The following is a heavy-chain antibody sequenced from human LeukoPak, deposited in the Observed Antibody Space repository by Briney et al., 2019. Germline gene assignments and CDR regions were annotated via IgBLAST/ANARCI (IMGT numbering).Heavy chain of an antibody. V-gene: IGHV4-39*01. CDR2: IRYSGTT. CDR1: GASITSISDY. Sequence: SETLSLTCTVSGASITSISDYWGWIRQPPGKGLEWIGSIRYSGTTYHSPSLRSRLTMSIDTSKNQFSLKLSSVTAADTAVYHCARHYYGSDVWGYYFDNWGQGTLVAVSS. J-gene: IGHJ4*02. D-gene: IGHD3-22*01. CDR3: ARHYYGSDVWGYYFDN.